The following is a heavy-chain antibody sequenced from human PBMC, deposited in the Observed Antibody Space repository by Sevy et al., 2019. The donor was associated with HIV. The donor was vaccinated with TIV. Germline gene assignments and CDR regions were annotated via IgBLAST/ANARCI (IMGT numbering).Heavy chain of an antibody. Sequence: SETLSLTCTVSGGSISSYYWSWIRQPPGKGLEWIGYIYYSGSTNYNPSLKSRVTISVDTSKNQFSLKLSSVTAADTAVYYCARGYSYGYWGSYCFQHWGQGTLVTVSS. CDR3: ARGYSYGYWGSYCFQH. CDR1: GGSISSYY. CDR2: IYYSGST. J-gene: IGHJ1*01. D-gene: IGHD5-18*01. V-gene: IGHV4-59*13.